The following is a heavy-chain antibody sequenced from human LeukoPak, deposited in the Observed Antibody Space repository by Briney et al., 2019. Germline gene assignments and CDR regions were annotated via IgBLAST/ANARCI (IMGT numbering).Heavy chain of an antibody. J-gene: IGHJ4*02. CDR2: INPNSGGT. V-gene: IGHV1-2*02. CDR1: GYTFTGYY. D-gene: IGHD3-22*01. CDR3: ARGNTYYYDSSGPLDY. Sequence: ASVKVSCKASGYTFTGYYMHWVRQAPGQGLEWMGWINPNSGGTNYAQKFQGRVTMTRDTSISTAYMELSRLRSDDTAVYYCARGNTYYYDSSGPLDYWGQGTLATVSS.